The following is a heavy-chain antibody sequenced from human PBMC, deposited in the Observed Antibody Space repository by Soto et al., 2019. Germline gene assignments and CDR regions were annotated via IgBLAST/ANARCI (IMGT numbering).Heavy chain of an antibody. V-gene: IGHV3-30-3*01. CDR2: ISYDGSNK. CDR3: AREGPLQGPPGPGIAAAGPLDY. Sequence: GGSLRLFCAASGFPFSSYAMHWVRQAPGKGLEWVAVISYDGSNKYYADSVKGRFTISRDNSKNTLYLQMNSLRAEDTAVYYCAREGPLQGPPGPGIAAAGPLDYWGQGTLVTVSS. J-gene: IGHJ4*02. D-gene: IGHD6-13*01. CDR1: GFPFSSYA.